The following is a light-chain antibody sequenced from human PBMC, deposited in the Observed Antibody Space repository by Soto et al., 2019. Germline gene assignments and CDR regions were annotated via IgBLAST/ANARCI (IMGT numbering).Light chain of an antibody. CDR3: QSYDSSLKV. CDR1: SSNIGAGYD. J-gene: IGLJ3*02. CDR2: GNS. V-gene: IGLV1-40*01. Sequence: QSVLTQPPSVSGAPGQRVTISCTGSSSNIGAGYDVHWYQRLPGTAPKLLIYGNSNRPSGVPDRFSGSKSGTSASLAITGLQAEDEADYYCQSYDSSLKVFGGGTKVTVL.